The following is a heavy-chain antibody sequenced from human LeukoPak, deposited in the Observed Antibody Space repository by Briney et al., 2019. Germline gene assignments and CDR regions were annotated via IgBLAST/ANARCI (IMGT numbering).Heavy chain of an antibody. CDR3: AREGKGATVVTQANYYMDV. V-gene: IGHV4-34*01. CDR1: DGSFSGYY. D-gene: IGHD4-23*01. Sequence: SETLSLTCAVYDGSFSGYYWSWIRQPPGKGLEWIGEINHSGSTNYNPSLKSRVTISVDTSKNQFSLKLSSVTAADTAVYYCAREGKGATVVTQANYYMDVWGKGTTVTVSS. CDR2: INHSGST. J-gene: IGHJ6*03.